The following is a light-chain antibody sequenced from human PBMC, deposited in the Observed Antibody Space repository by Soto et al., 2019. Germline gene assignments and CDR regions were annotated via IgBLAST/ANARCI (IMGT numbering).Light chain of an antibody. CDR2: AAS. Sequence: DIQMTQSPSSLSASVVDRVTITCRASQGISNYLAWYQQKPGKVPKLLIYAASTLQSGVPSRFSGSGSGTDFTLTIRSLQPEDVATYCCQKYNSAPQTCGQWTKVEIK. V-gene: IGKV1-27*01. CDR1: QGISNY. J-gene: IGKJ1*01. CDR3: QKYNSAPQT.